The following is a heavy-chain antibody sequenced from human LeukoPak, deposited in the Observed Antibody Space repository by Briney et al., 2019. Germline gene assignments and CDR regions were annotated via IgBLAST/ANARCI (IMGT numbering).Heavy chain of an antibody. D-gene: IGHD4-17*01. CDR2: ISTSSIYI. V-gene: IGHV3-21*01. J-gene: IGHJ5*02. CDR1: GFTFSSYS. Sequence: PGGSLRLSCAASGFTFSSYSMNWVRQAPGKGLEWVSSISTSSIYIYYADSVKGRFTISRDNAKNSLYLQMNSLRAEDTAVYYCASLTVTTVLDWFDPWGQGTLVTVSS. CDR3: ASLTVTTVLDWFDP.